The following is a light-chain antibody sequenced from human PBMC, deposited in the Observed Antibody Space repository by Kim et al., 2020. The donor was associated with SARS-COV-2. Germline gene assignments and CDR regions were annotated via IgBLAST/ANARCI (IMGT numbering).Light chain of an antibody. J-gene: IGLJ2*01. CDR3: AAWDDILNGVV. Sequence: QSVLTQPPSAPGTPGQRVTISCSGSSSNIGSNTVSWYQQFPGTAPKLLIYDDNQRPSGVPDRFSGSKSGTSASLAISGLQSEDEARYFCAAWDDILNGVVFGGGSKVTVL. CDR1: SSNIGSNT. V-gene: IGLV1-44*01. CDR2: DDN.